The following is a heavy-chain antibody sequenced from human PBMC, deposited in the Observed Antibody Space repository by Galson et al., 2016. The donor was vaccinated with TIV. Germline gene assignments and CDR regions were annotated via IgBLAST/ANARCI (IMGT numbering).Heavy chain of an antibody. V-gene: IGHV4-38-2*02. D-gene: IGHD3-10*01. Sequence: ETLSLTCTVSDYSISSGYYWSWIRQPPGKGLEWIGSIYHTGSTYYNPSLKSRVTISVDTSKNQFSLIVFSVTAADTAVYYCASIFASGRKEYSWGQGTLVTVSS. CDR3: ASIFASGRKEYS. CDR1: DYSISSGYY. J-gene: IGHJ4*02. CDR2: IYHTGST.